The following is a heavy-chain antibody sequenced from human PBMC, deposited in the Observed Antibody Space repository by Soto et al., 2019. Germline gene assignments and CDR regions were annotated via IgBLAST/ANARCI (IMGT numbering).Heavy chain of an antibody. CDR1: GFTFSSYS. CDR2: ISSSSSYI. J-gene: IGHJ6*03. CDR3: ARAPTGTYYYYYMDV. V-gene: IGHV3-21*01. Sequence: GGALRRSCAAFGFTFSSYSMNWVRQAPGKGLEWVSSISSSSSYIYYADSVKGRFTISRDNAKNSLYLQMNSLRAEDTAVYYCARAPTGTYYYYYMDVWGKGTTVTVSS. D-gene: IGHD3-16*01.